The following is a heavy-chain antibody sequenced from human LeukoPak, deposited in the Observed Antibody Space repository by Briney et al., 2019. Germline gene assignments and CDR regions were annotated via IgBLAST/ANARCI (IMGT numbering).Heavy chain of an antibody. CDR1: GGSISSYH. Sequence: SGTLSLTCTVSGGSISSYHWSWIRQPPGKGLEWIGYIYYSGSTNYNPSLKGRVTISVDTSKNQLSLKLSSVTAADTAVYYCASPYTPTTAWFLSGPVGYGMDVWGQRTTVTASS. D-gene: IGHD3-10*01. J-gene: IGHJ6*02. CDR3: ASPYTPTTAWFLSGPVGYGMDV. V-gene: IGHV4-59*08. CDR2: IYYSGST.